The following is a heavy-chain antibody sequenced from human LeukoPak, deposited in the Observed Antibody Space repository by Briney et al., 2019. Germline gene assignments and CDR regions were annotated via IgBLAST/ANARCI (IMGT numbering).Heavy chain of an antibody. V-gene: IGHV3-74*01. Sequence: PGGPLRLSCAASGFTFSSYWMHWVRQAPGKGLVWVSRINSDGSSTSYADSVKGRFTISRDNAKNTLYLQMNSLRAEDTAVYYCSGRRTGGFDYWGQGTLVTVSS. CDR2: INSDGSST. J-gene: IGHJ4*02. CDR1: GFTFSSYW. D-gene: IGHD3-10*01. CDR3: SGRRTGGFDY.